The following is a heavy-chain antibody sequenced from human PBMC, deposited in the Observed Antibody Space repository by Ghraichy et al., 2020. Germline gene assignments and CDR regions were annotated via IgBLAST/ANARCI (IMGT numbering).Heavy chain of an antibody. D-gene: IGHD1-26*01. CDR3: TRDLGATRPYYFDY. Sequence: LTCAASGFTFSSFSMNWVRQAPGKGLEWVSSIGRSGSYIYYADSVKGRFTISRDNAKNSLDLQMNSLRAEDTAVYYCTRDLGATRPYYFDYWGQGTLVTVSS. V-gene: IGHV3-21*01. J-gene: IGHJ4*02. CDR1: GFTFSSFS. CDR2: IGRSGSYI.